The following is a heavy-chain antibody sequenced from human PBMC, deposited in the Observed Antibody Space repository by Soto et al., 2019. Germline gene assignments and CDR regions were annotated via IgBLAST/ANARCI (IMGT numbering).Heavy chain of an antibody. V-gene: IGHV3-30*03. Sequence: QVQLVESGGGVVQPGRSLRLSCAVSGFTVSTYGMHWVRQAPGKGLEWVAVISRDGGTKYYADSVKGRFTISRDNSRNTLFLEMNSLRGDDMAVYYCTGEVASVYWGQGTLVTVSS. CDR3: TGEVASVY. J-gene: IGHJ4*02. CDR2: ISRDGGTK. D-gene: IGHD2-8*02. CDR1: GFTVSTYG.